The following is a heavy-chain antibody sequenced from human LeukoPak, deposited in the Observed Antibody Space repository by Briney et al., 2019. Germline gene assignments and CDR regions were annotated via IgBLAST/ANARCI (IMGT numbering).Heavy chain of an antibody. CDR1: GFTFDDYA. D-gene: IGHD3-10*01. V-gene: IGHV3-9*01. Sequence: PGGSLRLSCAASGFTFDDYAMHWVRQAPGKGLEWVSGISWNSGTIGYADSVKGRFTISRNNAKNSLYLQMNSLRAEDTALYYCAKDKVFGGELDYWGQGILVTVSS. J-gene: IGHJ4*02. CDR2: ISWNSGTI. CDR3: AKDKVFGGELDY.